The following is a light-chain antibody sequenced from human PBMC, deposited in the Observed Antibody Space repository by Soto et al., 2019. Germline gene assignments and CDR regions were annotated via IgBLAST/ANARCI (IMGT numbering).Light chain of an antibody. J-gene: IGKJ2*01. Sequence: DIQMTQSPSTLSASVGDRVTITCRASQSISTRLAWYQQKPGKAPNLLIYDVSSLESGVPSRFSGGGSGTEFTLTISSLQPDDFATYYCQQYNSYPRTFGQGTKPEIK. CDR2: DVS. CDR1: QSISTR. CDR3: QQYNSYPRT. V-gene: IGKV1-5*01.